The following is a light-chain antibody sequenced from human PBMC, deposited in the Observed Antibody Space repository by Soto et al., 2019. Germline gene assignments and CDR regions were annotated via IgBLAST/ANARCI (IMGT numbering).Light chain of an antibody. CDR1: SSNIGAGYD. Sequence: QAVVTQPPSVSGAPGQRVTISCTGSSSNIGAGYDVHWYQQLPGTAPKLLIYGNSNRPSGVPDRFSGSKSGTSASLAITGRQAEDEDDYYCQSYDSSLSGYVVFGGGTKVTVL. CDR3: QSYDSSLSGYVV. V-gene: IGLV1-40*01. J-gene: IGLJ2*01. CDR2: GNS.